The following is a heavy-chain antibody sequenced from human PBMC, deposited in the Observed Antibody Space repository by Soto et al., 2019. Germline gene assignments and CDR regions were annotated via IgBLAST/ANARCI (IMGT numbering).Heavy chain of an antibody. V-gene: IGHV4-39*01. CDR1: GGSISSSSYY. D-gene: IGHD2-2*01. Sequence: GGSISSSSYYWGWIRQPPGKGLEWIGSIYYSGSTYYNPSLKSRVTISVDTSKNQFSLKLSSVTAADTAVYYCARLCSSTSCNFVYWGQGTLVTVSS. CDR3: ARLCSSTSCNFVY. CDR2: IYYSGST. J-gene: IGHJ4*02.